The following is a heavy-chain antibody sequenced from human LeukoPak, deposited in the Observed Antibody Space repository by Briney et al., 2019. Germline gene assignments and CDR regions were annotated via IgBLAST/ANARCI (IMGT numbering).Heavy chain of an antibody. J-gene: IGHJ6*02. CDR2: IYYSGST. V-gene: IGHV4-61*01. Sequence: SETLSLTCTVSGGSISSGSYYWSWIRQPPGKGLEWIGYIYYSGSTNYNPSLKSRVTISVDTSKNQFSLKLSSVTAADTAVYYCARDRIVVVPAAISLNYYYYGMDVWGQGTTVTVSS. CDR1: GGSISSGSYY. CDR3: ARDRIVVVPAAISLNYYYYGMDV. D-gene: IGHD2-2*01.